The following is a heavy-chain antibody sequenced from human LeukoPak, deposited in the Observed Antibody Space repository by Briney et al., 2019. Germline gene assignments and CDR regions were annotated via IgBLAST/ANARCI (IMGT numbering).Heavy chain of an antibody. CDR3: ARGRYYDSSAAHDASDI. J-gene: IGHJ3*02. Sequence: ASVKVSCKASGYTFSGYYMHWVRQAPGQGLEWMGWINPNSGGTNYAQKFQGRVTLTRDTSISTAYMELSRLRFDDTAVYYCARGRYYDSSAAHDASDIWGQGTMVTVSS. CDR2: INPNSGGT. V-gene: IGHV1-2*02. CDR1: GYTFSGYY. D-gene: IGHD3-22*01.